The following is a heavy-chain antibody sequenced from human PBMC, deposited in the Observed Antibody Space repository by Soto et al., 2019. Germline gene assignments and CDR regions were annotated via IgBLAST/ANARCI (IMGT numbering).Heavy chain of an antibody. D-gene: IGHD3-10*01. V-gene: IGHV4-61*08. CDR2: IYYSGST. J-gene: IGHJ5*02. CDR3: ARTLVLLWFGETYNWFDP. Sequence: SETLSLTCTVSGGSISSGDYYWSWIRQPPGKGLEWIGYIYYSGSTNYNPSLKSRVTISVDTSKNQFSLKLSSVTAADTAVYYCARTLVLLWFGETYNWFDPWGQGTLVTVSS. CDR1: GGSISSGDYY.